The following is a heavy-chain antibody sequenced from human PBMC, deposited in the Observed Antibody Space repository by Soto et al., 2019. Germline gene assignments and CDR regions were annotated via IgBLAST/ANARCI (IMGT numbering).Heavy chain of an antibody. CDR1: GFTFGDYA. CDR3: TRESTRRGLFGELLYGGYYYYGMDV. J-gene: IGHJ6*01. CDR2: IRSKAYGGTT. D-gene: IGHD3-10*02. V-gene: IGHV3-49*03. Sequence: PGGSLRLSCTASGFTFGDYAMSWFRQAPGKGLEWVGFIRSKAYGGTTEYAASVKGRFTISRDDSKSIAYLQMNSLKTEDTAVYYCTRESTRRGLFGELLYGGYYYYGMDVWGQGPTVTV.